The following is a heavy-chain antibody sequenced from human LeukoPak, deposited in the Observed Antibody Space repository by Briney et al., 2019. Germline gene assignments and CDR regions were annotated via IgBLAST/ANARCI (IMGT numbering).Heavy chain of an antibody. V-gene: IGHV4-34*01. CDR3: ARGGVVVADTPYYYYGMDV. Sequence: SETLSLTCAVYGGSFSGYYWSWIRQPPGKGLEWIGEINHSGSTNYNPSLKSRVTISVDTSKNQFSLKLSSVTAADTAVYYCARGGVVVADTPYYYYGMDVWGQGTTVTVS. CDR2: INHSGST. J-gene: IGHJ6*02. CDR1: GGSFSGYY. D-gene: IGHD2-15*01.